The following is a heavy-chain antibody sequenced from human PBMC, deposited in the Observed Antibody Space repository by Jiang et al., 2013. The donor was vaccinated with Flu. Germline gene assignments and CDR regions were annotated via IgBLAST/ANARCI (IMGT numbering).Heavy chain of an antibody. CDR3: ARALTMVRGVIMTVGY. CDR1: GYTFTGYY. V-gene: IGHV1-2*02. CDR2: INPNSGGT. J-gene: IGHJ4*02. D-gene: IGHD3-10*01. Sequence: VQLVESGAEVKKPGASVKVSCKASGYTFTGYYMHWVRQAPGQGLEWMGWINPNSGGTNYAQKFQGRVTMTRDTSISTAYMELSRLRSDDTAVYYCARALTMVRGVIMTVGYWGQGTLVTVSS.